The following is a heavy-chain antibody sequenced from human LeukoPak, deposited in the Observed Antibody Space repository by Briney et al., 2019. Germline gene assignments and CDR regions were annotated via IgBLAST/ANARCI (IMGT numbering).Heavy chain of an antibody. Sequence: SETLSLTCSVSGGSISSGDYYWSWIRQPPGKGLEWIGYIYYSGSTYYNPSLKSRVTISVDTSKNQFSLKLSSVTAADTAVYYCARGVSSDGDYFDYWGQGTLVTVSS. CDR2: IYYSGST. J-gene: IGHJ4*02. CDR3: ARGVSSDGDYFDY. CDR1: GGSISSGDYY. V-gene: IGHV4-30-4*01. D-gene: IGHD3-16*01.